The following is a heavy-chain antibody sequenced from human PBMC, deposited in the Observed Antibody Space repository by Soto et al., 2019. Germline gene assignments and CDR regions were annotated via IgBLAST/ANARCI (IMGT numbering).Heavy chain of an antibody. J-gene: IGHJ3*02. V-gene: IGHV3-9*01. CDR2: ISWNSGSI. CDR1: GFTFDDYA. CDR3: AKDARTTVTTSGAFDI. Sequence: GGSLRLSCAASGFTFDDYAMHWVRQAPGKGLEWVSGISWNSGSIGYADSVKGRFTISRDNAKNSLYLQMNSLRAEDTALYYCAKDARTTVTTSGAFDIWGQGTMVTVSS. D-gene: IGHD4-4*01.